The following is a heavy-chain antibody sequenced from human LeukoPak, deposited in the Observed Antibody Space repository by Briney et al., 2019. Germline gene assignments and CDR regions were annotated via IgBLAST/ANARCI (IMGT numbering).Heavy chain of an antibody. D-gene: IGHD3-10*01. Sequence: GASVKVSCKASGYTFTGYYILWVRQAPGQGLEWMGWINPNSGGTNYEQKFQGRVTMTRDTSITTAYMELSRLRSDDTAVYYCARVGVRGVIIRRAHFDYWGQGTLVTVSS. J-gene: IGHJ4*02. V-gene: IGHV1-2*02. CDR3: ARVGVRGVIIRRAHFDY. CDR1: GYTFTGYY. CDR2: INPNSGGT.